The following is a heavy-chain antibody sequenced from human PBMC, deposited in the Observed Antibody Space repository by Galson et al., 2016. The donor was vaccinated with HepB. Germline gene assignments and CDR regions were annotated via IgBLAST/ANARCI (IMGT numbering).Heavy chain of an antibody. D-gene: IGHD3-10*01. Sequence: SETLSLTCTVSGGSIISYYWSWIRQSPGKGLECIGYIYYGGSTNYNPSLNSRATMSVDTSKNQFSLKLYSVTAADTAVYYCARGSSGTHYTLDYWGQGTLVTVPS. CDR1: GGSIISYY. CDR3: ARGSSGTHYTLDY. V-gene: IGHV4-59*01. J-gene: IGHJ4*02. CDR2: IYYGGST.